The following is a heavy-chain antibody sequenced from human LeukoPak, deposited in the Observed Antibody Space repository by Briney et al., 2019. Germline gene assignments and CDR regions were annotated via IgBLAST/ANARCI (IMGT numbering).Heavy chain of an antibody. Sequence: GGSLRLSCAASGFTFSDYYMSWIRQAPGKGLEWVSYISSSGSTIYYADSVKGRFTISRDNAKNSLYLQMNSMRAEDKAVYYCARAAVTAIPGGMDVWGQGNTVTVSS. CDR2: ISSSGSTI. D-gene: IGHD2-21*02. J-gene: IGHJ6*02. CDR1: GFTFSDYY. V-gene: IGHV3-11*01. CDR3: ARAAVTAIPGGMDV.